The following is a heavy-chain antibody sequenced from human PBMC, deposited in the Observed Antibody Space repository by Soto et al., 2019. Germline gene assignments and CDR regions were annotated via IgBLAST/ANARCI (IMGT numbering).Heavy chain of an antibody. V-gene: IGHV1-18*01. D-gene: IGHD5-18*01. J-gene: IGHJ6*02. Sequence: QVQLVQSGAEVKKPGASVKVSCKASGYTFTSYGISWVRQAPGQGLEWMGWISAYNGNTNYAQKLQGRVTMTTDTSTSTGYMELRSLRSYDTAVYYCARDGVDTATGYYYGMDVWGQGTTVTVSS. CDR3: ARDGVDTATGYYYGMDV. CDR2: ISAYNGNT. CDR1: GYTFTSYG.